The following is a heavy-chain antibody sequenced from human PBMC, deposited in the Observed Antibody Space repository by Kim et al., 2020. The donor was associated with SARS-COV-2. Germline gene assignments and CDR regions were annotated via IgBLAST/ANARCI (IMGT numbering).Heavy chain of an antibody. V-gene: IGHV1-46*01. D-gene: IGHD6-13*01. J-gene: IGHJ6*02. CDR2: INPSGGST. CDR3: SRDLSIAAGYGSEV. CDR1: GYTFTSYY. Sequence: ASVKVSCKASGYTFTSYYMHWVRQAPGRGREWMGIINPSGGSTSYAQKFQGRVTMTRDTSTSTVYMELSSLRSEDAAVYYFSRDLSIAAGYGSEVWGQGT.